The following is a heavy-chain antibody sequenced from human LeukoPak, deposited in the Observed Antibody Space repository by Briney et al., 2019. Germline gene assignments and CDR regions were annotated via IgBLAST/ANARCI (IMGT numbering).Heavy chain of an antibody. CDR1: GAFISSYF. CDR2: ISDTGIT. V-gene: IGHV4-59*08. Sequence: SETLSLTCTVSGAFISSYFWNWIRLPPGKGLEWIGYISDTGITSYNPSLRSRVTMSVDTSNNHFSLELSSVTAADTAVYYCARCRGRVGATSDWGQGTLVTVSS. D-gene: IGHD1-26*01. CDR3: ARCRGRVGATSD. J-gene: IGHJ4*02.